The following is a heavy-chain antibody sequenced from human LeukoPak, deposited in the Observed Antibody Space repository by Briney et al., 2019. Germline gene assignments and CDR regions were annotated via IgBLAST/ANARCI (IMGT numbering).Heavy chain of an antibody. CDR1: GFTFSDYY. Sequence: GGSLRLSCAASGFTFSDYYMSWVRQAPGKGLEWVSVIYSGGSTYYADSVKGRFTISRDNSKNTLYLQMNSLRAEDTAVYYCARGLIAAAGKWPLVYWGQGTLVTVSS. CDR3: ARGLIAAAGKWPLVY. J-gene: IGHJ4*02. CDR2: IYSGGST. V-gene: IGHV3-53*01. D-gene: IGHD6-13*01.